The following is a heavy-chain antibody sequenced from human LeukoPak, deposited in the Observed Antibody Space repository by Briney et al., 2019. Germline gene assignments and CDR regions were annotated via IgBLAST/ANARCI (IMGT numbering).Heavy chain of an antibody. CDR3: ARDRWELLSNSYHYCGLDV. CDR1: GFTFSNYW. D-gene: IGHD2-15*01. J-gene: IGHJ6*02. CDR2: IKQDGSEK. V-gene: IGHV3-7*01. Sequence: PGGSLRLSCAASGFTFSNYWMSWVRQAPGKGLEWVANIKQDGSEKCYVDSVKGRFTISRDNAKNSLYRQMNSLRAEDTAVYYCARDRWELLSNSYHYCGLDVWGQGTTVTVSS.